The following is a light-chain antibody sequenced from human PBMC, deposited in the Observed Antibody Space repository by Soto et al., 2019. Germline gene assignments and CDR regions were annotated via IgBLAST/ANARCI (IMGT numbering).Light chain of an antibody. CDR2: RAS. V-gene: IGKV3-20*01. CDR1: HSVIVDY. CDR3: QQYGSSPLT. J-gene: IGKJ4*01. Sequence: ELVLTQSPGTLSLSPVAIASLYCMSLHSVIVDYLAWYQQKPGQPPKVLIYRASSRATGIPDRFSGSGSGTDFTLTISRLEPEDFAVYYCQQYGSSPLTFGGGTKVDIK.